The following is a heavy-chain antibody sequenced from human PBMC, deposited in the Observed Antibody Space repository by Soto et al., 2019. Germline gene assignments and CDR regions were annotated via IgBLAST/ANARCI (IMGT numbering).Heavy chain of an antibody. CDR3: ARPSAGTEPTPYYFDY. V-gene: IGHV5-51*01. Sequence: GESLKISCKGSGYSFTSYWIGWVRQMPGKGLEWMGIIYPGDSDTRYSPSFQGQVTISADKSISTAYLQWSSLKASDTAMYYCARPSAGTEPTPYYFDYWGQGTLVTVSS. CDR1: GYSFTSYW. J-gene: IGHJ4*02. D-gene: IGHD6-13*01. CDR2: IYPGDSDT.